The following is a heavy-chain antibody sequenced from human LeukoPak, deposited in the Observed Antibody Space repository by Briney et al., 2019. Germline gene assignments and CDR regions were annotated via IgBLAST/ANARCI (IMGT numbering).Heavy chain of an antibody. J-gene: IGHJ4*02. CDR3: ARESGISFDY. Sequence: SQTLSLTCTVSGGSISSGGYYWTWIRQPPGKGLEWIGYVFYSEDSYSNPSLKNRVTISVDTSKNQFSLKLTSVTATDTAVYYCARESGISFDYWGQGILVTVSS. CDR2: VFYSEDS. D-gene: IGHD3-10*01. V-gene: IGHV4-30-4*08. CDR1: GGSISSGGYY.